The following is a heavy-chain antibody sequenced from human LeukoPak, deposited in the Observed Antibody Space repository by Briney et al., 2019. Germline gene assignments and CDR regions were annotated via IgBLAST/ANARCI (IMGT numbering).Heavy chain of an antibody. Sequence: PSETLSLTCTVSGYSISSGYYWGWIRQPPGKGLEWIGSIYHSGSTYYNPSLKSRVTISVDTTKNQFSLKLSSVTAADTAVYYCARGGWLRLWRMAYYYYYMDVWGKGTTVTISS. J-gene: IGHJ6*03. V-gene: IGHV4-38-2*02. D-gene: IGHD5-12*01. CDR3: ARGGWLRLWRMAYYYYYMDV. CDR1: GYSISSGYY. CDR2: IYHSGST.